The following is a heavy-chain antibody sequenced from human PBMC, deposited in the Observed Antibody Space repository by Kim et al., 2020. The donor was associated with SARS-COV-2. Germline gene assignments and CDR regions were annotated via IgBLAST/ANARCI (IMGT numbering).Heavy chain of an antibody. CDR2: MNPNSGNT. D-gene: IGHD2-8*02. CDR1: GYTFTSYD. J-gene: IGHJ6*02. V-gene: IGHV1-8*01. Sequence: ASVKVSCKASGYTFTSYDINWVRQATGQGLEWMGWMNPNSGNTGYAQKLQGRVTMTRNTSISTAYMELSSLRSEDTAVYYCARGDYCTGGVCYIAAYYYYYYGMDVWGQGTTVTVSS. CDR3: ARGDYCTGGVCYIAAYYYYYYGMDV.